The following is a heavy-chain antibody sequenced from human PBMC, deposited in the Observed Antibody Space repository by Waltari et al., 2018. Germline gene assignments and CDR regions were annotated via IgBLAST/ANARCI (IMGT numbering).Heavy chain of an antibody. D-gene: IGHD3-22*01. CDR2: IVVGSGNT. CDR3: AADRYYYDSRGAGY. V-gene: IGHV1-58*01. J-gene: IGHJ4*02. Sequence: QMQLVQSGPEVKKPGTSVKVSCKASGFTFTSSAVQWLRQARGQRLEWIGWIVVGSGNTNYAQKFQERVTITRDMATSTAYMELSSLRSEDTAVYYCAADRYYYDSRGAGYWGQGTLVTVSS. CDR1: GFTFTSSA.